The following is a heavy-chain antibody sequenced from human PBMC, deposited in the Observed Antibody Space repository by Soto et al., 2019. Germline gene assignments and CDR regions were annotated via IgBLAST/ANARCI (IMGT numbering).Heavy chain of an antibody. J-gene: IGHJ4*02. D-gene: IGHD2-2*01. CDR3: ARVRLPADQIDY. Sequence: VASVKVSCKASGYTFTSYGISWVRQAPGQGLEWMGWISAYNGNTNYAQKLPGRVTMTTDTSTSTAYMELRSLRSDDTAVYYCARVRLPADQIDYWGQGSLVTVSS. CDR1: GYTFTSYG. V-gene: IGHV1-18*01. CDR2: ISAYNGNT.